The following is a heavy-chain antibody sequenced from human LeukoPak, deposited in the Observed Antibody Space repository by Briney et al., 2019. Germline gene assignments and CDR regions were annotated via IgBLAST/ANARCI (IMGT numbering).Heavy chain of an antibody. V-gene: IGHV3-53*01. CDR3: ARARSSIAAYDY. CDR2: IYSGGTT. J-gene: IGHJ4*02. D-gene: IGHD6-6*01. Sequence: GGSLRLSCAASGFTVSSSCMSWVRQAPGKGLEWVSVIYSGGTTYYADSVKGRFTISRDNSKNTLYLQMNSLRAEDTAVYYCARARSSIAAYDYWGQGTLVTVSS. CDR1: GFTVSSSC.